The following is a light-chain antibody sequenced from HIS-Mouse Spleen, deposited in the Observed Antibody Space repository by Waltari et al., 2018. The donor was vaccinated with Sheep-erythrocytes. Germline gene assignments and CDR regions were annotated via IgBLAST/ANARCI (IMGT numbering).Light chain of an antibody. CDR2: GAS. CDR3: QQYGSSPGT. J-gene: IGKJ1*01. CDR1: QSVSSSY. V-gene: IGKV3-20*01. Sequence: EIVLTQSPGTLSLSPGERATLSCRASQSVSSSYLAWYQPNPGQAPRLLIYGASSRATGIPDRCRGSGSGTDCTLTISRLEPEDLAVYYCQQYGSSPGTFGQGTKVEIK.